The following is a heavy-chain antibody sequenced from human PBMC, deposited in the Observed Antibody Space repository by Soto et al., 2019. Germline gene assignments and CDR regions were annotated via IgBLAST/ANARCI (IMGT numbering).Heavy chain of an antibody. CDR1: GGSISSRTYY. V-gene: IGHV4-39*01. Sequence: QLQLQESGPGLVKPSETLSLTCTVSGGSISSRTYYWGWIRQPPGKGLEWIGSIYYSGSTYYNPSLKSRVTISVDTSKNQFSLKLSSVTAADTAVYYSASPLRGGSYDYWGQGTLVTVSS. CDR2: IYYSGST. J-gene: IGHJ4*02. D-gene: IGHD1-26*01. CDR3: ASPLRGGSYDY.